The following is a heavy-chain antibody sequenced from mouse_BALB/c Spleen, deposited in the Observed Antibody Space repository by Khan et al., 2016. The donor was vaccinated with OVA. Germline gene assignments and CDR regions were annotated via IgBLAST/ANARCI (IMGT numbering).Heavy chain of an antibody. CDR3: AKGVWSYYFALDY. V-gene: IGHV2-6-5*01. CDR1: GFSLTDYG. Sequence: QVQLKQSGPGLVAPSQSLSFTCTVSGFSLTDYGVSWIRQPPGKGLEWLGVPPGGGTPSYNSALKSRLSISKDNSKSQVFLKMNSLQTDDTAMYYCAKGVWSYYFALDYWGQGTSVTVSS. J-gene: IGHJ4*01. CDR2: PPGGGTP. D-gene: IGHD2-10*02.